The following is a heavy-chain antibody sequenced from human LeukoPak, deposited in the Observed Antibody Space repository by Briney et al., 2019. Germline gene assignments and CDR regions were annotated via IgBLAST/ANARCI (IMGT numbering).Heavy chain of an antibody. CDR1: GFTFSSYG. CDR3: AREDSSGYYSFDY. V-gene: IGHV3-48*04. Sequence: GGSLRLSCAASGFTFSSYGMNWVRQAPGKGLEWVSYISSSGSTIYYADSVKGRFTISRDNAKNSLYLQMNSLRAEDTAVYYCAREDSSGYYSFDYWGQGTLVTVSS. D-gene: IGHD3-22*01. CDR2: ISSSGSTI. J-gene: IGHJ4*02.